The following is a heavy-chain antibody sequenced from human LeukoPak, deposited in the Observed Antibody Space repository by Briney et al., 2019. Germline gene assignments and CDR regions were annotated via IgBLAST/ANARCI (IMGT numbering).Heavy chain of an antibody. J-gene: IGHJ6*02. D-gene: IGHD1-26*01. CDR3: ARDVFGGSYYYGMDV. V-gene: IGHV4-34*01. Sequence: RPSETLSLTCAVYGGSFSGYYWSWIRQPPGKGLEWIGEINHSGSTNYNPSLKSRVTISVDTSKNQFSLKLSSVTAADTAVYYCARDVFGGSYYYGMDVWGQGTTVTVSS. CDR1: GGSFSGYY. CDR2: INHSGST.